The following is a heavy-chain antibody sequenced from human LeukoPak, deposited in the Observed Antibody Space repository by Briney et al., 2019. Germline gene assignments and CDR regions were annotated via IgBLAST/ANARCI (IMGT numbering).Heavy chain of an antibody. CDR2: ISWNSGSI. V-gene: IGHV3-9*01. J-gene: IGHJ3*02. CDR3: AKVRSGSYSAFDI. CDR1: GFTFDDYA. Sequence: GGSLRLSCAASGFTFDDYAMHWVRQAPGKGLEWVSGISWNSGSIGYADSVRGRFTISRDNAKNSLYLQMNSLRAEDTALYYCAKVRSGSYSAFDIWGQGTMVTVSS. D-gene: IGHD1-26*01.